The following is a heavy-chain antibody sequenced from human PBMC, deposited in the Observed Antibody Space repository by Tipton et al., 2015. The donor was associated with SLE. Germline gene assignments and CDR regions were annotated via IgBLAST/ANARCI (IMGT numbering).Heavy chain of an antibody. V-gene: IGHV4-59*12. CDR1: GGSISSYY. CDR2: IYYSGST. D-gene: IGHD6-13*01. J-gene: IGHJ3*02. Sequence: TLSLTCTVSGGSISSYYWSWIRQPPGKGLEWIGYIYYSGSTNYNPSLKSRVTMSVDTSTNQFSLKLSSVTAADTAVYYCARPIDYSSSWTDAFDIWGQGTMVTVSS. CDR3: ARPIDYSSSWTDAFDI.